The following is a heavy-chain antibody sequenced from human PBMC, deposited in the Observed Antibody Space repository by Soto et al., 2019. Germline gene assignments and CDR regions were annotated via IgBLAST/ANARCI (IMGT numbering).Heavy chain of an antibody. CDR2: IIPIFGTA. J-gene: IGHJ6*01. Sequence: AAALKSSCKASGGNFSMYAIAWVRQAPGQGLEWMGGIIPIFGTANYAQKFQGRVTITADTATSTAYMELSSLRSEDTAVYYCARKGGSWTPRTPSKYYFFYYGMDV. D-gene: IGHD3-10*01. CDR3: ARKGGSWTPRTPSKYYFFYYGMDV. V-gene: IGHV1-69*06. CDR1: GGNFSMYA.